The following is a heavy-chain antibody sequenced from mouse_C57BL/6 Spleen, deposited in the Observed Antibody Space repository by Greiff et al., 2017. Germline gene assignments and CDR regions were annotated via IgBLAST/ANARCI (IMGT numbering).Heavy chain of an antibody. J-gene: IGHJ4*01. Sequence: VKLVESGPGLVAPSQSLSITCTVSGFSLTSYGVDWVRQSPGKGLEWLGVIWGVGSTNYNSALKSRLSISKDNSKSQVFVKMNSLQTDDTAMYYCARRLLRSRTAYAMDYWGQGTSVTVSS. CDR1: GFSLTSYG. D-gene: IGHD1-1*01. CDR2: IWGVGST. CDR3: ARRLLRSRTAYAMDY. V-gene: IGHV2-6*01.